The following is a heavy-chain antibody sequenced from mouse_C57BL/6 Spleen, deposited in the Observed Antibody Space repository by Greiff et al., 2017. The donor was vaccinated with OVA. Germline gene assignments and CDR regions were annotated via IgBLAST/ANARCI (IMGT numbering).Heavy chain of an antibody. Sequence: QVQLQQPGAELVKPGASVKLSCKASGYTFTSYWMHWVKQRPGQGLEWIGMIHPNSGSTNYNEKFKSKATLTVDKSSSTAYMQLSSLTSEDSAVYYCASFYYGNSNYYAMDYWGQGTSVTVSS. CDR2: IHPNSGST. CDR1: GYTFTSYW. D-gene: IGHD2-1*01. V-gene: IGHV1-64*01. CDR3: ASFYYGNSNYYAMDY. J-gene: IGHJ4*01.